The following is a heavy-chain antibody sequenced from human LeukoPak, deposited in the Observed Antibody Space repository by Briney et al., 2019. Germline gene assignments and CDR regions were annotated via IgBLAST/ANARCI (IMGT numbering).Heavy chain of an antibody. Sequence: GGSLRLSCAASGFIFSNYAMSWVRQTPGKGLEWVANIKQDGSDRYYVDSVKGRFIISRDNAKNSLYLQMNSLRDEDTAVYYCARDSAAHGGYWGQGTPVIVSS. CDR1: GFIFSNYA. CDR3: ARDSAAHGGY. D-gene: IGHD6-25*01. V-gene: IGHV3-7*03. CDR2: IKQDGSDR. J-gene: IGHJ4*02.